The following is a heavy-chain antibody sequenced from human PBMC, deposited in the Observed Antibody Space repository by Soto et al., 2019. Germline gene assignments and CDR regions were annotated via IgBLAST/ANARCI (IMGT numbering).Heavy chain of an antibody. CDR3: AKKELVDQEEYYM. J-gene: IGHJ6*03. CDR1: GCTCISNN. CDR2: ISGSGGST. V-gene: IGHV3-23*01. Sequence: CVDLGCTCISNNISWDRQAPGKELEWVSAISGSGGSTYYADSVKGRFTISRDNSKNTLYLQMNSLRAEDTAVYYCAKKELVDQEEYYM. D-gene: IGHD3-10*01.